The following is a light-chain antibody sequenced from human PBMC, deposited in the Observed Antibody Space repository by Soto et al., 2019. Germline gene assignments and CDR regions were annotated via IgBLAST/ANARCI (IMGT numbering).Light chain of an antibody. J-gene: IGKJ5*01. CDR3: QQYGSSPIT. Sequence: DIVLTQSPGTLSLSPGERATLSCRASQRISISYLAWYQQKPGQAPRLLIYGASSRATGIPDRFSGSGSGTDFTLTISRLEPEDFAVYYCQQYGSSPITFGQGTRLEIK. V-gene: IGKV3-20*01. CDR1: QRISISY. CDR2: GAS.